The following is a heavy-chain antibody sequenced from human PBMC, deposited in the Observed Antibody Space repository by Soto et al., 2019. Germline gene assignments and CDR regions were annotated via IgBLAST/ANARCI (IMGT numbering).Heavy chain of an antibody. D-gene: IGHD4-17*01. CDR2: IIPIFGTA. CDR1: GSTISTYA. V-gene: IGHV1-69*13. CDR3: AKDPRPGDPDN. J-gene: IGHJ4*02. Sequence: GAAVKVPCKAAGSTISTYAISRVQQTPGQGLEWMGGIIPIFGTANYAQKYQGRVTITADESTSTAYMELSSLRAEGTAVYYCAKDPRPGDPDNWGQGTLVTVSS.